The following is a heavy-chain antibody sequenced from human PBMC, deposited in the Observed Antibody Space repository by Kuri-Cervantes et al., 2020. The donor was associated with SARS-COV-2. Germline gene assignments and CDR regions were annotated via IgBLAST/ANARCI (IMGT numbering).Heavy chain of an antibody. V-gene: IGHV4-4*07. Sequence: SETLSLTCTVSGGSISSYYWSWIRQPPGKGLEWIGRIYTSGSTNYNPSLKSRVTISVDTSKNQFSLRLSSVTAADTAVYYCARGGDSSKAYYDYVWGSCRYKSNYFDYWGQGTLVTVSS. CDR1: GGSISSYY. D-gene: IGHD3-16*02. CDR3: ARGGDSSKAYYDYVWGSCRYKSNYFDY. CDR2: IYTSGST. J-gene: IGHJ4*02.